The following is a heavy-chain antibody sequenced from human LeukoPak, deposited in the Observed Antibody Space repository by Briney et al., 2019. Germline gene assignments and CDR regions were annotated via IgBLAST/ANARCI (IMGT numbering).Heavy chain of an antibody. J-gene: IGHJ4*02. Sequence: SETLSLTCTVSGGSISSYYWSWIRQPPGKGLEWIGYIYYSGSTNYNPSLKSRVTISVDTSKNQFSLKLSSVTAADTAVYYCARDLIAARGGGYWGQGTLVTVSS. V-gene: IGHV4-59*01. CDR1: GGSISSYY. CDR2: IYYSGST. D-gene: IGHD6-6*01. CDR3: ARDLIAARGGGY.